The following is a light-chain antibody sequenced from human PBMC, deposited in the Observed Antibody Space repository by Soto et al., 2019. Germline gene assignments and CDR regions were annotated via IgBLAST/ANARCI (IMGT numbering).Light chain of an antibody. V-gene: IGKV3-20*01. CDR3: QQFGTSRLT. J-gene: IGKJ4*01. Sequence: EIVLTRSPGTLSLSPGERAPLSCRASQSVSSRSLAWYQQKPGQAPRLLIYGASNRATGIPDRFSGSGSGTDFTLTISRLEPEDFAMYYCQQFGTSRLTFGGGTKVDIK. CDR2: GAS. CDR1: QSVSSRS.